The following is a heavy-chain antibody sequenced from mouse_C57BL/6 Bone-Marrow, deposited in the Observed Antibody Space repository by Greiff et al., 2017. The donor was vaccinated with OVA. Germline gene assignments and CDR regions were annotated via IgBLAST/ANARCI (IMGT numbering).Heavy chain of an antibody. Sequence: VQLQQPGAELVKPWASVKLSCKASGYTFTSYWMQWVKQRPGQGLEWIGEIDPSDSYTNYNQKFKGKATLTVDTSSSTAYMQLSSLTSEDSAVYYCAADYDLYWYFDVWGTGTTVTVSS. CDR2: IDPSDSYT. D-gene: IGHD2-4*01. V-gene: IGHV1-50*01. CDR3: AADYDLYWYFDV. J-gene: IGHJ1*03. CDR1: GYTFTSYW.